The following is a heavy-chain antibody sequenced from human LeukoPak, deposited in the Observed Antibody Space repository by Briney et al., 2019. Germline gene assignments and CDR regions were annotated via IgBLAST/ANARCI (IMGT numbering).Heavy chain of an antibody. J-gene: IGHJ4*02. CDR2: IHIYRGNT. Sequence: ASVKVSCKASGYSSTNYGISWVRQAPGQGLEWMGWIHIYRGNTNYAQQFQGRVTMTTDTSTSTVYMELRSLRSDDTAVYYCVKDVSPDYDILTGYSAFDYWGQGTLVTVSS. D-gene: IGHD3-9*01. CDR3: VKDVSPDYDILTGYSAFDY. V-gene: IGHV1-18*01. CDR1: GYSSTNYG.